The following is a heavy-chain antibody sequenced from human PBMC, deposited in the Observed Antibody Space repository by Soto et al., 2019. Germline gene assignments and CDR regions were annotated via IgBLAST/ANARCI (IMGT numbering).Heavy chain of an antibody. CDR3: ARDSDYYSSGSFDY. CDR2: IYYSGSS. V-gene: IGHV4-31*03. CDR1: GDSISSSGYY. D-gene: IGHD3-10*01. Sequence: PSETLSLTCSVSGDSISSSGYYWSWIRQRPGKGLEWIGNIYYSGSSYNHPSLKSRVTISVNTSKNQFALNLRSVTAADTAVYYCARDSDYYSSGSFDYWGQGTLVTVSS. J-gene: IGHJ4*02.